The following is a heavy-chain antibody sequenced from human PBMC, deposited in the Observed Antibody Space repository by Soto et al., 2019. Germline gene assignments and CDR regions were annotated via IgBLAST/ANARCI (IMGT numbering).Heavy chain of an antibody. D-gene: IGHD6-13*01. CDR2: IIPVFGTA. V-gene: IGHV1-69*13. CDR3: ARSGNRSGGYYGMDV. Sequence: ASVKVSCKASGGTFSSYAISWVRQAPGQGLEWMGGIIPVFGTAKYAQKVQGRVTITADESTSTAYMELSSLRSADTAVYYCARSGNRSGGYYGMDVWGQGTTVTVS. CDR1: GGTFSSYA. J-gene: IGHJ6*02.